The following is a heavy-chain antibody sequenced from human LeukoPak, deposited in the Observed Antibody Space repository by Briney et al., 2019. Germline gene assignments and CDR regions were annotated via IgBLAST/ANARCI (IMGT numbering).Heavy chain of an antibody. CDR2: INPNSGGI. Sequence: ASVKVSCKASGYTFTGYYMHWVRQAPGQGLEWMGWINPNSGGINYAQKFQGRVTMTRDTSISTAYMELSRLRSDDTAVYYCARSLYGDPNWFDPWGQGTLVTVSS. V-gene: IGHV1-2*02. J-gene: IGHJ5*02. D-gene: IGHD4-17*01. CDR3: ARSLYGDPNWFDP. CDR1: GYTFTGYY.